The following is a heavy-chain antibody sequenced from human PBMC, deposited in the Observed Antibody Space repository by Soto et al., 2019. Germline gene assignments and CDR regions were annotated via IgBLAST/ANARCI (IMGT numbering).Heavy chain of an antibody. Sequence: GESLKITCKGSGYIFASYWIGWVRQMPGKGLEWMGIIFPADSDTKYRPSFQGQVTISADKSISTAYLQWSSLKASDTAMYYCAFPYGDSLFGNYWGQGTLVTVSS. V-gene: IGHV5-51*01. J-gene: IGHJ4*02. CDR3: AFPYGDSLFGNY. D-gene: IGHD4-17*01. CDR1: GYIFASYW. CDR2: IFPADSDT.